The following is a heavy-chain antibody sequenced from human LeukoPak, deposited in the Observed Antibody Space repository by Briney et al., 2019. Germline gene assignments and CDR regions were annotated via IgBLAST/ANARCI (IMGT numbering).Heavy chain of an antibody. Sequence: SETLSLTCAVYGGSFSGYYWSWIRQPPGKGLEWIGEINHSGSTNYNPSLKSRVTTSVDTSKNQFSLKLSSVTAADTAVYYCARGPYCSSTSCYRKGFDPWGQGTLVTVSS. V-gene: IGHV4-34*01. CDR2: INHSGST. J-gene: IGHJ5*02. CDR3: ARGPYCSSTSCYRKGFDP. CDR1: GGSFSGYY. D-gene: IGHD2-2*01.